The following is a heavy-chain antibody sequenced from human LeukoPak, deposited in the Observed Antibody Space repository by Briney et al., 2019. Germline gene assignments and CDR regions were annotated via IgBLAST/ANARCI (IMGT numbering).Heavy chain of an antibody. J-gene: IGHJ4*02. CDR3: ASPYDSSGYHDY. Sequence: GGSLRLSCAASGFTFNSHGMHWVRQAPGKWLEWVAFTRYDGSNKYYADSVKGRFIISRDNSKNTLYLQMRSLRAEDTAVYYCASPYDSSGYHDYWGQGTLVTVSS. V-gene: IGHV3-30*02. D-gene: IGHD3-22*01. CDR2: TRYDGSNK. CDR1: GFTFNSHG.